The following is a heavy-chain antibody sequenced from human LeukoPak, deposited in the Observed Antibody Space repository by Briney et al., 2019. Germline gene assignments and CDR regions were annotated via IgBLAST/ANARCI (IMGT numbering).Heavy chain of an antibody. V-gene: IGHV4-59*08. D-gene: IGHD1-26*01. Sequence: SETLSLTCTVSGDSISRYYWSWIRQPPEKGLEWIAFIHYSGSTNYNPSLKSRVSISVDTSKNQFSLKLSSVTAADAALYYCARVVVGATKFYYGMDVWGQGTTVTVSS. CDR3: ARVVVGATKFYYGMDV. J-gene: IGHJ6*02. CDR1: GDSISRYY. CDR2: IHYSGST.